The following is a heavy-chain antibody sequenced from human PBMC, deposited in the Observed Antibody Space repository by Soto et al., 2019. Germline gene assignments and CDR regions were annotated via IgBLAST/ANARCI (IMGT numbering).Heavy chain of an antibody. Sequence: QVQLVQSGAEVKKPGSSVKVSCKASGGPFSTYTISWVRQAPGQGLEWMGRITPILGVANYAKKFQDRVAINEEKTTTTACMELSSLRSEDTAMCYCAKVGGGADDEGYYFDSWGQENMVTVSS. CDR1: GGPFSTYT. CDR3: AKVGGGADDEGYYFDS. J-gene: IGHJ4*02. D-gene: IGHD2-15*01. V-gene: IGHV1-69*02. CDR2: ITPILGVA.